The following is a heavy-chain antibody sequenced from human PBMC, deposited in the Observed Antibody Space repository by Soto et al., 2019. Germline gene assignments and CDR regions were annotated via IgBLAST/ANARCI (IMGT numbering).Heavy chain of an antibody. V-gene: IGHV3-30*18. D-gene: IGHD5-18*01. CDR2: ISYDGSNK. CDR3: ANETYSYGSRYFDY. CDR1: GFTFSTYD. J-gene: IGHJ4*02. Sequence: QVQLVESGGGVVQPGRSLRLSCAASGFTFSTYDMHWVRQAPGKGLEWVAVISYDGSNKYYADSVKGRFTVSRDNSKNTLYLQMNSLRAEETAVYYCANETYSYGSRYFDYWGQGTLVTVSS.